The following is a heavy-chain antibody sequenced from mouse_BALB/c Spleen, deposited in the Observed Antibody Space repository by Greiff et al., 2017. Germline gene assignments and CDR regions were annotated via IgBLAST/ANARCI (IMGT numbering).Heavy chain of an antibody. CDR2: IYPGNVNT. CDR1: GYTFTSYY. J-gene: IGHJ2*01. D-gene: IGHD1-1*01. V-gene: IGHV1S56*01. CDR3: ARRGTTNFDY. Sequence: QVQLQQSGPELVKPGASVRISCKASGYTFTSYYIHWVKQRPGQGLEWIGWIYPGNVNTKYNEKFKGKATLTADKSSSTAYMQLSSLTSEDSAVYFCARRGTTNFDYWGQGTTLTVSS.